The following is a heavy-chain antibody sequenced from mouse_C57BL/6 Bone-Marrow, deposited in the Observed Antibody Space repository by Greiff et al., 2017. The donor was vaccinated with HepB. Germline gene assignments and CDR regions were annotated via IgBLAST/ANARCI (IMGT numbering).Heavy chain of an antibody. CDR2: IYPGSGST. Sequence: VQLQQPGAELVKPGASVKMSCKASGYTFTSYWITWVKQRPGQGLEWIGDIYPGSGSTNYNEKFKSKATLTVDTSSSTAYMQLSSLTSEDSAVYYCARSNIYYYGSSSFYAMDYWGQGTSVTVSS. J-gene: IGHJ4*01. D-gene: IGHD1-1*01. CDR3: ARSNIYYYGSSSFYAMDY. CDR1: GYTFTSYW. V-gene: IGHV1-55*01.